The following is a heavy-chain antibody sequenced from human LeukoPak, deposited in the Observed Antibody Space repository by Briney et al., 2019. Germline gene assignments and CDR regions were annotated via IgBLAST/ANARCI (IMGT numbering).Heavy chain of an antibody. CDR3: AKDLPLSPWVARLY. CDR2: ISGSGGST. V-gene: IGHV3-23*01. J-gene: IGHJ4*02. Sequence: GGSLRLSCAASGFTFSSYAMSWVRQAPGKGLEWVTAISGSGGSTYYADSVKGRFTISRDNSKNPLYLQMNSLRAEDTAVNYCAKDLPLSPWVARLYWGQGTLVTVSS. D-gene: IGHD2/OR15-2a*01. CDR1: GFTFSSYA.